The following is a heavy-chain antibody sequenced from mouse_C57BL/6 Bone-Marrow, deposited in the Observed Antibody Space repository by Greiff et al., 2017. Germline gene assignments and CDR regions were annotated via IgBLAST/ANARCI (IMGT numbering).Heavy chain of an antibody. V-gene: IGHV1-54*01. CDR3: ARNAYSYWYFDV. CDR1: GYAFTNYL. D-gene: IGHD5-1-1*01. Sequence: QVHVKQSGAELVRPGTSVKVSCKASGYAFTNYLIEWVKQRPGQGLEWIGVINPGSGGTNYNEKFKGKATLTADKSSSTAYMQLSSLTSEDSAVYFCARNAYSYWYFDVWGTGTTVTVSS. J-gene: IGHJ1*03. CDR2: INPGSGGT.